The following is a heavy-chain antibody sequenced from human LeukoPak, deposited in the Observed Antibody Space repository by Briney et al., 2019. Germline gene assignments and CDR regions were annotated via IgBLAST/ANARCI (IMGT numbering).Heavy chain of an antibody. J-gene: IGHJ4*02. D-gene: IGHD3-22*01. Sequence: AGGSVTLSCAASGFTFSSHWMHWVRQAPGKGLVWVSRIKNDGSYTSDVDSVEGRFTISRDNAKNTLHLQMNSVRAEDTAVYYCVRDDGHYGVDYWGQGTLVPLSS. V-gene: IGHV3-74*01. CDR2: IKNDGSYT. CDR1: GFTFSSHW. CDR3: VRDDGHYGVDY.